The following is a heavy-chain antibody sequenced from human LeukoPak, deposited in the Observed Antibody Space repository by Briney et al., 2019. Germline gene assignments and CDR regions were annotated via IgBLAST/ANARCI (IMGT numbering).Heavy chain of an antibody. CDR2: ISSSSSYI. Sequence: GGSLRLSCVASGFTFSSYSMNWDRQAPGKGLEWVSSISSSSSYIYYADSVKGRFTISRDNAKNSLYLQMNSLRAEDTAVYYCARGIRIVGATGWGQGTLVTVSS. CDR1: GFTFSSYS. V-gene: IGHV3-21*01. J-gene: IGHJ4*02. D-gene: IGHD1-26*01. CDR3: ARGIRIVGATG.